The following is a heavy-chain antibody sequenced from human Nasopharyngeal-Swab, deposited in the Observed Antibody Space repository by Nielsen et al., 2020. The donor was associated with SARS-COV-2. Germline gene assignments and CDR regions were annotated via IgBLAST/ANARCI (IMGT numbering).Heavy chain of an antibody. V-gene: IGHV4-39*01. Sequence: SETLSLTCTVSGGSISSSTYYWGWISQPPGKGLEWIGSRYYNVTTYYNPSLKSRVIISVDMSKNQFSLKLSSVTAADTAVYYCASIRRATYVNWGQGTLVTVSS. D-gene: IGHD1-26*01. J-gene: IGHJ4*02. CDR1: GGSISSSTYY. CDR2: RYYNVTT. CDR3: ASIRRATYVN.